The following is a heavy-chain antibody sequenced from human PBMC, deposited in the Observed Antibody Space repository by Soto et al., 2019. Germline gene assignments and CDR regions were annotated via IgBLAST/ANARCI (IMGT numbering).Heavy chain of an antibody. Sequence: QIQLVQSGAEVKKPGASVKVSCKASGYTFTSYGISWVRQAPGQGLEWMGWISAYNGNTNYAQKLQGRVTMTTDTSTSTAYMELRGLRSDDTAVYYCARVPGTTAGGYYYGMDVWGQGTTVTVSS. CDR2: ISAYNGNT. CDR3: ARVPGTTAGGYYYGMDV. J-gene: IGHJ6*02. CDR1: GYTFTSYG. V-gene: IGHV1-18*01. D-gene: IGHD1-1*01.